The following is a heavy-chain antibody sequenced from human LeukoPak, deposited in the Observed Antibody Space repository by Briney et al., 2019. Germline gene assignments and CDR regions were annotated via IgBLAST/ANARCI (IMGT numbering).Heavy chain of an antibody. Sequence: ASVKVSCKASGYTFTDYYMHWVRQPPGHGVEWMGWIKPNSGGTKYAQKFQGRVTMTRDTSISTAYMEVSSLRSDDTAVYYCARDIGELRLDYWGQGTLVTVSS. CDR2: IKPNSGGT. D-gene: IGHD3-10*01. CDR1: GYTFTDYY. CDR3: ARDIGELRLDY. J-gene: IGHJ4*02. V-gene: IGHV1-2*02.